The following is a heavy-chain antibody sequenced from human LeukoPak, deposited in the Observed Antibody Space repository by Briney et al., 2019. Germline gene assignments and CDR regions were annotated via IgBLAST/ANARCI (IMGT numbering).Heavy chain of an antibody. CDR3: ATGRDTAMVRLDY. J-gene: IGHJ4*02. Sequence: PGESLRVSCAASGFSFSSYGMHWVRQAPGKGLEWVAFIRYDGTNKYYADSVKGRFTISRDNSKNTMYLQMNSLRAEDTAVYFCATGRDTAMVRLDYWGQGTLVTVSS. V-gene: IGHV3-30*02. D-gene: IGHD5-18*01. CDR1: GFSFSSYG. CDR2: IRYDGTNK.